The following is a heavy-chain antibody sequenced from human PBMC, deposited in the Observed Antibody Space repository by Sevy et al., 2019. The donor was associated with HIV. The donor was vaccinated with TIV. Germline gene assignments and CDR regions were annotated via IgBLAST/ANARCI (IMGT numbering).Heavy chain of an antibody. CDR2: ISSSSSTI. CDR1: GFTFSSYS. Sequence: GGSLRLSCAASGFTFSSYSMNWVRQAPGKGLEWVSYISSSSSTIYYADSVKGRSTMSRDNAKNSLYPQMNSLRAEDTAVYYCARVFYRNWFDPWGQGTLVTVSS. D-gene: IGHD1-26*01. CDR3: ARVFYRNWFDP. V-gene: IGHV3-48*01. J-gene: IGHJ5*02.